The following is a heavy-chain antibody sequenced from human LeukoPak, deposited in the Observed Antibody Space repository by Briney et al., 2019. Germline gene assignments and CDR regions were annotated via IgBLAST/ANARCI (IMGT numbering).Heavy chain of an antibody. V-gene: IGHV3-23*01. D-gene: IGHD6-19*01. CDR3: AKMIRISRSDWYGYGMDV. CDR1: GITFSIYA. J-gene: IGHJ6*02. Sequence: PGGSLRLSCAASGITFSIYAMSWVRQAPGKGLEWVPGISGSGDNTYYADPVKGRFTISRDNSKNTLYLQMNSLRAEDTAVYYCAKMIRISRSDWYGYGMDVWGQGTTVTVSS. CDR2: ISGSGDNT.